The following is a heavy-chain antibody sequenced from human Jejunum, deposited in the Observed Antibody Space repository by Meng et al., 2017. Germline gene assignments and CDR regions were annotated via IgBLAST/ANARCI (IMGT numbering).Heavy chain of an antibody. V-gene: IGHV3-74*01. CDR3: AKEFHGSGTSP. D-gene: IGHD3-10*01. CDR2: INSDGSDI. CDR1: GFTFSSHW. J-gene: IGHJ5*02. Sequence: GRMGVFRGVLVQPGESLSSSCAASGFTFSSHWMHWIRQVPGKGLVWLSRINSDGSDISYADSVKGRFTISRDNAKNTLYLQMSSLRVEDTAVYYCAKEFHGSGTSPWGQGTLVTVSS.